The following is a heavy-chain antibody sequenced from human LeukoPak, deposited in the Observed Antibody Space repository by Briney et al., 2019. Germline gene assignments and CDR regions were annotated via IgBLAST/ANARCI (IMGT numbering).Heavy chain of an antibody. CDR1: GYSFTLYG. J-gene: IGHJ4*02. Sequence: ASVKVSCKASGYSFTLYGISWVRRAPGQGLEWMGWISADTGNTNYAQNLQGRVTMTAETSTSTAYLELRSVTFDDTAVYYCARAWDYFDYWGQGTLVTVSS. V-gene: IGHV1-18*01. D-gene: IGHD3-16*01. CDR3: ARAWDYFDY. CDR2: ISADTGNT.